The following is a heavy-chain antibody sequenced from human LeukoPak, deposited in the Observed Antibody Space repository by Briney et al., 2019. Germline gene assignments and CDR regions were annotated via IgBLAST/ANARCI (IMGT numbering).Heavy chain of an antibody. CDR3: ARGTGIAVAGKCHFDY. CDR2: INHSGST. J-gene: IGHJ4*02. V-gene: IGHV4-34*01. D-gene: IGHD6-19*01. Sequence: NTGGSLRLSCSASGFDLSPYTMNWIRQPPGKGLEWIGEINHSGSTNYNPSLKSRVTISVDTSKNQFSLKLSSVTAADTAVYYCARGTGIAVAGKCHFDYWGQGTLVTVPS. CDR1: GFDLSPYT.